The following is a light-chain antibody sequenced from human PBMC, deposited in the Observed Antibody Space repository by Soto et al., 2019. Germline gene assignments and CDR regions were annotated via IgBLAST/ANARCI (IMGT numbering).Light chain of an antibody. V-gene: IGLV1-44*01. CDR2: ADN. J-gene: IGLJ1*01. CDR1: SSNIGSNS. Sequence: QSVLTQPPSASGTPGQRVSISCSGSSSNIGSNSVQWHQQLPGTAPNLLIYADNQRPSGVPDRFSGSKSGTSASLAITGLQSGDEADYCCAAWDDSLNGFVFGTGTKVT. CDR3: AAWDDSLNGFV.